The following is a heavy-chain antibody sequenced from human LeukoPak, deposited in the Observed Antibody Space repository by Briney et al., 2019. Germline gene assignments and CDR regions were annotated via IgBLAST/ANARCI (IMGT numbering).Heavy chain of an antibody. CDR3: AKLILDGYSYGFDY. Sequence: QAGGSLRLSCAASGFTFSSYAMSWVRQAPGKGLEWVSGISGSGGSTYYADSVKGRFTISRDNSKNTLYLQMNSLRAEDTAVYYCAKLILDGYSYGFDYWGQGTLVTVSS. CDR1: GFTFSSYA. D-gene: IGHD5-18*01. J-gene: IGHJ4*02. CDR2: ISGSGGST. V-gene: IGHV3-23*01.